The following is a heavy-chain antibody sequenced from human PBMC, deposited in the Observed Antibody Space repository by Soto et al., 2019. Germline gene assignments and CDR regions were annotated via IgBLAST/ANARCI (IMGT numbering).Heavy chain of an antibody. D-gene: IGHD3-10*01. CDR3: ARDSMGVTMDRGGFDY. V-gene: IGHV4-59*01. J-gene: IGHJ4*02. CDR1: GGSISSYY. CDR2: IYYSGST. Sequence: QVQLQESGPVLVKPSETLSLTCTVSGGSISSYYWSWIRQPPGKGLEWIGYIYYSGSTNYNPSLKSRVTISVDTSKYQFSLKLSSVTAADTAVYYCARDSMGVTMDRGGFDYWGQGTLVTVSS.